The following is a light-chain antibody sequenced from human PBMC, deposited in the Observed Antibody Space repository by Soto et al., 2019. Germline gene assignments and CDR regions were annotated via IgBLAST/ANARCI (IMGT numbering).Light chain of an antibody. J-gene: IGKJ1*01. V-gene: IGKV1-39*01. CDR1: QSIVSH. CDR3: QQSSSTPWM. CDR2: HAS. Sequence: DIPMTQSPSSLSAIVGDRVTITCRASQSIVSHLNWYQQKPGKAPKLLVYHASSLQSGVPSRFSGSGSGTDFILTISSLQPEDSATYYCQQSSSTPWMFGQGTKVEIK.